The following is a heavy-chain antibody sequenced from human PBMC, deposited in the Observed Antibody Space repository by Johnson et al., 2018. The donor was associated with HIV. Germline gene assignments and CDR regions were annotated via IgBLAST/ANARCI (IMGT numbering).Heavy chain of an antibody. CDR3: ARDPSRSPGAFDI. Sequence: VQLVESGGGLVQPGGSLRLSCAASGFTFNDYAMHWVRQAPGKGLEWVSVIYSGGTTDYAESVKGRFTISRDNSKNTLYLQMNSLRADDTAVYYCARDPSRSPGAFDIWGQGTMVTVSS. CDR1: GFTFNDYA. D-gene: IGHD1-1*01. J-gene: IGHJ3*02. CDR2: IYSGGTT. V-gene: IGHV3-66*01.